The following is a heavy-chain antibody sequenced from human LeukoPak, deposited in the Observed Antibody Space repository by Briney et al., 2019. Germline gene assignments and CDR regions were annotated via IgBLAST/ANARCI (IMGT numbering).Heavy chain of an antibody. V-gene: IGHV3-74*01. CDR1: GFTFGNSW. Sequence: GGSLRLSCAASGFTFGNSWVHWVRQAPGKGLVWVSLINADGTTTTYADSVKGRFTISRDNARNSVSLQMNSLTIEDTAAYYCARWDTMVTGKYYFDYWGQGTLVTVSS. J-gene: IGHJ4*02. CDR2: INADGTTT. D-gene: IGHD3-10*01. CDR3: ARWDTMVTGKYYFDY.